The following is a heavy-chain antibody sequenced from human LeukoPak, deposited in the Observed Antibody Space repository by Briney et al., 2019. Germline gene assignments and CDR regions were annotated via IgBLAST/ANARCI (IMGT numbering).Heavy chain of an antibody. V-gene: IGHV4-30-4*08. CDR2: IYYSGTT. CDR1: GGSISSGDYY. Sequence: SQTLSLTCTVSGGSISSGDYYWSWIRQPPGKGLEWIGYIYYSGTTYYNPSLKSRVTISVDTSKNQFSLKLSSVTAADTAVYYCARQSYCSSTGCPWRDYYYYYMDVWGKGTTVTVSS. CDR3: ARQSYCSSTGCPWRDYYYYYMDV. D-gene: IGHD2-2*01. J-gene: IGHJ6*03.